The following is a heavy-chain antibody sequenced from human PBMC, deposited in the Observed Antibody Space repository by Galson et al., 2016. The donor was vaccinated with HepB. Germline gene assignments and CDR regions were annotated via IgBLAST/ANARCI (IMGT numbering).Heavy chain of an antibody. V-gene: IGHV3-49*03. CDR1: GFTFGDFA. J-gene: IGHJ4*02. CDR3: TRGGDAAMPLDY. D-gene: IGHD5-18*01. Sequence: SLRLSCAASGFTFGDFAMSWFRQAPGKGLEWLSYIRGKTYGGTAEYAASVKGRFTVSRDDSESIAYLHMNSLKSEDSAVYYCTRGGDAAMPLDYWGQGTLVTVSS. CDR2: IRGKTYGGTA.